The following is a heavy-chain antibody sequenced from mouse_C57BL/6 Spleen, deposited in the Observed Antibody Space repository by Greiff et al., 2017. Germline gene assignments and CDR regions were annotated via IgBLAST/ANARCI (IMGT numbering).Heavy chain of an antibody. CDR2: IYPGDGDT. CDR3: ARSRAVAPWFAY. D-gene: IGHD1-1*01. V-gene: IGHV1-82*01. Sequence: VQLQQSGPELVKPGASVKISCKASGYAFSSSWMNWVKQRPGKGLEWIGRIYPGDGDTNYNGKFKGKATLTADKSSSTAYMQLSSLTSEDSAVYFCARSRAVAPWFAYWGQGTLVTVSA. CDR1: GYAFSSSW. J-gene: IGHJ3*01.